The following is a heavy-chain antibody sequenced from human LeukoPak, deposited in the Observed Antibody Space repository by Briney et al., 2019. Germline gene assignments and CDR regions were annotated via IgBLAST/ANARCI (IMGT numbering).Heavy chain of an antibody. J-gene: IGHJ4*02. D-gene: IGHD1-26*01. CDR2: MSYDERTE. V-gene: IGHV3-30*03. Sequence: GGSLTLSFVGTGFTYSSYYMHGVRQAPDTGLAGVGVMSYDERTENYADSAQGRFTISRDNSKNTLFLQVSSLRAEDTAMYYCARGGGANYYGDYFDLWGQGTLVTVSS. CDR3: ARGGGANYYGDYFDL. CDR1: GFTYSSYY.